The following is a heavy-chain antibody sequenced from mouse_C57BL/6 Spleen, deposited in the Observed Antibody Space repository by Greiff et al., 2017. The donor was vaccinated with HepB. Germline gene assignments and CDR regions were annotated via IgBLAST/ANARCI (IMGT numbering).Heavy chain of an antibody. CDR2: IDPSDSYT. CDR3: ARRIFYDGYYVGNYYAMDY. J-gene: IGHJ4*01. D-gene: IGHD2-3*01. CDR1: GYTFTSYW. Sequence: VQLQQPGAELVRPGTSVKLSCKASGYTFTSYWMHWVKQRPGQGLEWIGVIDPSDSYTNYNQKFKGKATLTVDTSSSTAYMQLSSLTSEDSAVYYCARRIFYDGYYVGNYYAMDYWGQGTSVTVSS. V-gene: IGHV1-59*01.